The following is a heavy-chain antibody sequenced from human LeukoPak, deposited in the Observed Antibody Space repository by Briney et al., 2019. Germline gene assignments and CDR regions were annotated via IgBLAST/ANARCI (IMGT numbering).Heavy chain of an antibody. Sequence: PGRSLRLSCAASGFTFSSYAMHWVRQAPGKGLEWRTVISYDGSNKYYADSVKGRFTISRDNSKNTLYLQMNSLRAEDTAVYYCARDHRVSGWYGYFEYWGQGTLVTVSS. CDR3: ARDHRVSGWYGYFEY. V-gene: IGHV3-30-3*01. CDR2: ISYDGSNK. D-gene: IGHD6-19*01. CDR1: GFTFSSYA. J-gene: IGHJ4*02.